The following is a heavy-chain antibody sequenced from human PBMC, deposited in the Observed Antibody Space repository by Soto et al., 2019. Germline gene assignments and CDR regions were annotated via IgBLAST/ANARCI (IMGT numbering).Heavy chain of an antibody. V-gene: IGHV1-18*01. J-gene: IGHJ6*02. CDR2: ISAYNGNT. CDR1: GYTFTSYG. Sequence: XSVKVSCKASGYTFTSYGISWVRQAPGQGLEWMGWISAYNGNTNYAQKLQGRVTMTTDTSTSTAYMELRSLRSDDTAVYYCARDCGTVLWFEPKLGYYYGMDVWGQGTTVTVSS. D-gene: IGHD3-10*01. CDR3: ARDCGTVLWFEPKLGYYYGMDV.